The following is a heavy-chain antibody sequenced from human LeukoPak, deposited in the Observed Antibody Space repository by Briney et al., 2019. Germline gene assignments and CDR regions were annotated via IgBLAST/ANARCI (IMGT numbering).Heavy chain of an antibody. CDR2: IYYSGNT. CDR3: ARHWYSSSWHDAFDI. D-gene: IGHD6-13*01. V-gene: IGHV4-59*08. CDR1: GDSVSSYY. J-gene: IGHJ3*02. Sequence: PSETLSLTCTVSGDSVSSYYWSWIRQPPGKGLEWIGYIYYSGNTNYNPSLKSRVTISVDTSKNQFSLKLSSVTAADTAVYYCARHWYSSSWHDAFDIWGQGTMVTVSS.